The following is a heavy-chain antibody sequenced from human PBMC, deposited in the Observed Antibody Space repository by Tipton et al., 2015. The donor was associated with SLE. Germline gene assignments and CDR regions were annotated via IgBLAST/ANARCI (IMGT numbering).Heavy chain of an antibody. Sequence: SLRLSCAASGFTFSSYSMNWVRQAPGKGLEWVSSISSSSSYIYYADSVKGRFTISRDNSKNTLYLQMNSLRAEDTAVYYCAKKGYTPEAFDIWGQGTMVTVSS. CDR3: AKKGYTPEAFDI. J-gene: IGHJ3*02. CDR2: ISSSSSYI. V-gene: IGHV3-21*01. CDR1: GFTFSSYS. D-gene: IGHD6-13*01.